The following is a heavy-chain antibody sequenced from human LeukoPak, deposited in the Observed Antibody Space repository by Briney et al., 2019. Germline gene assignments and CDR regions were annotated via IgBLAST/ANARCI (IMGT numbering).Heavy chain of an antibody. Sequence: GASVKVSCKVSGYILTELSMHWVRQAPGKGLEWMGRFDPEDGETIYAQKFQGRVTMTEDTSTDTTYMELSSLRSEDTAVYYCAALREENGMDVWGQGTTVTVSS. J-gene: IGHJ6*02. CDR3: AALREENGMDV. CDR2: FDPEDGET. CDR1: GYILTELS. V-gene: IGHV1-24*01.